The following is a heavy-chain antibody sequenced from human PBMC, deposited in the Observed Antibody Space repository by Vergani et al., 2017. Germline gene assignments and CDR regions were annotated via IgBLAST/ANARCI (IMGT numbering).Heavy chain of an antibody. CDR2: IYPGDSDT. CDR1: GYSFTSYW. D-gene: IGHD2-2*01. V-gene: IGHV5-51*01. CDR3: ARHLHCSSTSCSGIYYMDV. J-gene: IGHJ6*03. Sequence: EVQLVQSGAEVKKPGESLKISCKGSGYSFTSYWIGWVRQMPGKGLEWMGIIYPGDSDTRYSPSFQGQVTISADKSISTAYLQWSSLKASDTTMYYCARHLHCSSTSCSGIYYMDVWGEGTAVTVS.